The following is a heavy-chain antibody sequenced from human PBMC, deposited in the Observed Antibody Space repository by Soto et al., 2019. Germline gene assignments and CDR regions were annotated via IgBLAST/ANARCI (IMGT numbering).Heavy chain of an antibody. Sequence: GGSLRLSCAASGFTFSSYVMHWVRQAPGKGLEWVAVISYDGSNKYYADSVKGRFTISRDNSKNTLYLQMNSLRAEDTAVYYCARVPSSSGRAHFDYWGQGTLVTVS. CDR1: GFTFSSYV. J-gene: IGHJ4*02. V-gene: IGHV3-30-3*01. CDR2: ISYDGSNK. D-gene: IGHD2-15*01. CDR3: ARVPSSSGRAHFDY.